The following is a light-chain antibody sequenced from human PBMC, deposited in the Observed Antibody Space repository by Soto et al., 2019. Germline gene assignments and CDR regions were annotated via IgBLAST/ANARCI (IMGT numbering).Light chain of an antibody. J-gene: IGKJ4*01. CDR1: QSISSN. CDR2: GAS. V-gene: IGKV3-15*01. CDR3: QHYYNWPLT. Sequence: EIVMTQSPATLSVSPGERATLSCRASQSISSNLAWYQQKPGQAPRLLIYGASTRATGTPARFSGRGSGTEFTLTVSRLQSEDFAVYYCQHYYNWPLTFGGGTKVDIK.